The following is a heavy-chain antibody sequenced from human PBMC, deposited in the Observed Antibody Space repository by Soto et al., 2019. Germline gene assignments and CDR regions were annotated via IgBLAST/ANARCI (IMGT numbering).Heavy chain of an antibody. D-gene: IGHD6-19*01. CDR3: GKAHASGWSIPGAVDI. Sequence: EVQLLESGGGLVQPGGSLRLSCAASGLTFTTYAMTWVRQAPGKGLEWVSSVSGTGDITYYADSVTGRFTISRDNSKNTVDLQMSRRRAEATAVYYCGKAHASGWSIPGAVDIWCQGTMVTFSS. J-gene: IGHJ3*02. CDR1: GLTFTTYA. CDR2: VSGTGDIT. V-gene: IGHV3-23*01.